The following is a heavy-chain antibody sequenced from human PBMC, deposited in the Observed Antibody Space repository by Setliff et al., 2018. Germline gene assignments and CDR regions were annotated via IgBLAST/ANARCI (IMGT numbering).Heavy chain of an antibody. V-gene: IGHV3-48*03. CDR3: ASYYYGSGSSYIPPHFDY. Sequence: GGSLRLSCAASGFTFSSYAMNWVRQGPGKGLEWVSYISSSGSIYYANSVKGRFTISRDNAKNSLYLQMNSLRAEDSAVYYCASYYYGSGSSYIPPHFDYWGLGTLVTVSS. D-gene: IGHD3-10*01. J-gene: IGHJ4*02. CDR2: ISSSGSI. CDR1: GFTFSSYA.